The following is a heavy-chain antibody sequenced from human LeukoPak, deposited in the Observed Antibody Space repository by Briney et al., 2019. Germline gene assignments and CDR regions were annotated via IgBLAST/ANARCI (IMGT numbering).Heavy chain of an antibody. V-gene: IGHV3-23*01. CDR2: ISGSGGST. D-gene: IGHD3-10*01. CDR3: ARHARSVSGRDYFDY. Sequence: GGSLRLSCAASGFTFSNYAMTWVRQAPGKGLEWVSAISGSGGSTYYADSVKGRFTISRDNSKNTLYLQMNSLRAEDTAVYYCARHARSVSGRDYFDYWGQGTLVTVSS. J-gene: IGHJ4*02. CDR1: GFTFSNYA.